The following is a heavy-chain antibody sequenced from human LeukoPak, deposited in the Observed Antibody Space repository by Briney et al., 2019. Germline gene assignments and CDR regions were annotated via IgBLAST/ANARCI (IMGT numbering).Heavy chain of an antibody. CDR2: ISGRDGST. V-gene: IGHV3-23*01. J-gene: IGHJ6*03. Sequence: PGGSLRLSCAASGFTFSSYAMSWVRQAPGKGLEWVSSISGRDGSTYYADSVKGRFTISRDNSKNMLYLQMNSLRAEDTAVYYCTKCLKWFGERNNYYYCMDVWGKGTTVTISS. CDR3: TKCLKWFGERNNYYYCMDV. D-gene: IGHD3-10*01. CDR1: GFTFSSYA.